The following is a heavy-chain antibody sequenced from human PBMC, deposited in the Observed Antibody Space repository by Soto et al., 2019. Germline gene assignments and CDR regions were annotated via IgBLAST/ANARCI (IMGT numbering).Heavy chain of an antibody. CDR1: GASISGFY. CDR2: IYATGTT. CDR3: VRDGTTTLRYWFQP. D-gene: IGHD1-1*01. J-gene: IGHJ5*02. V-gene: IGHV4-4*07. Sequence: PSETLSLTCTVSGASISGFYWSWIRKSAGKGLEWIGRIYATGTTDYNPSLKSRVMMSVDTSKKQFSLKLRSVTAADTAVYYCVRDGTTTLRYWFQPWYQG.